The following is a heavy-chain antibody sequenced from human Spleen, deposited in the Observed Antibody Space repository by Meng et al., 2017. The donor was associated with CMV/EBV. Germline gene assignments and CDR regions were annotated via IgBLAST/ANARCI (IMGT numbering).Heavy chain of an antibody. D-gene: IGHD3-16*01. Sequence: SETLSLTCTVSGGSISSSSYYWGWIRQPPGKGLEWIGSIYFSGSTYYNPSLKSRVTISVDTSKNQFSLKLSSVTAADTAVYYCARDLSWGQGTLVTVSS. CDR1: GGSISSSSYY. CDR3: ARDLS. CDR2: IYFSGST. V-gene: IGHV4-39*07. J-gene: IGHJ5*02.